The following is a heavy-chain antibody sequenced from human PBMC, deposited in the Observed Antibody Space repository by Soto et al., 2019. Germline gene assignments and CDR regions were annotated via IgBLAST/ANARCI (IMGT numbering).Heavy chain of an antibody. CDR3: AKILLWFGEPVYGGYAFDI. CDR1: GFTFSSYG. Sequence: PGGSLRLSCAASGFTFSSYGMHWVRQAPGKGLEWVAVISYDGSNKYYADSVKGRFTISRDNSKNTLYLQMNSLRAEDTAVYYCAKILLWFGEPVYGGYAFDIWGQGTMVTVSS. J-gene: IGHJ3*02. CDR2: ISYDGSNK. V-gene: IGHV3-30*18. D-gene: IGHD3-10*01.